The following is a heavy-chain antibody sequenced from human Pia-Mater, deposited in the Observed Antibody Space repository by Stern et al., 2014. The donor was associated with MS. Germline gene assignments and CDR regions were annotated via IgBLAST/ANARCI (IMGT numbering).Heavy chain of an antibody. CDR2: ISYDGSNK. J-gene: IGHJ6*02. Sequence: VQLVESGGGVVQPGRSLRLSCAASGFTFSSYGLHWVRQAPGKGLEWVAVISYDGSNKDYGHTVNGRFTISRDNSKNTVYLQINSLRAEDTAVYYCAKDTSPREYFYYGMDVWGQGTTVTVSS. D-gene: IGHD3-16*01. CDR1: GFTFSSYG. V-gene: IGHV3-30*18. CDR3: AKDTSPREYFYYGMDV.